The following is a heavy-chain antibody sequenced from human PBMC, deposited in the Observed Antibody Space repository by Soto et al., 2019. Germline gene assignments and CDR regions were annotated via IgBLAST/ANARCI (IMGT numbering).Heavy chain of an antibody. CDR1: GYTFSSYD. Sequence: ASVKVSCDASGYTFSSYDINWVRQDTGQGLEWMGWMNPNSGNTGYAQKFQGRVTMTRNISISTAYMELSSLSSEDTAVYYWAKDSMGMDVWGKGTTVTVSS. V-gene: IGHV1-8*02. CDR2: MNPNSGNT. CDR3: AKDSMGMDV. J-gene: IGHJ6*03.